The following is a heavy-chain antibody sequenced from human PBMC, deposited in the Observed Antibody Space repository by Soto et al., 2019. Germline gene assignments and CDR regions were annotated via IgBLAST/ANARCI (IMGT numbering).Heavy chain of an antibody. J-gene: IGHJ6*02. CDR1: GGTFSSYA. Sequence: SVKVSCKASGGTFSSYAISWVRQAPGQGLEWMGGIIPIFGTANYAQKFQGRVTITADKSTSTAYMELSSLRSEDTAVYYCARDENDFWSGYESGGYYYGRDVWGQGTTVTVSS. CDR2: IIPIFGTA. D-gene: IGHD3-3*01. CDR3: ARDENDFWSGYESGGYYYGRDV. V-gene: IGHV1-69*06.